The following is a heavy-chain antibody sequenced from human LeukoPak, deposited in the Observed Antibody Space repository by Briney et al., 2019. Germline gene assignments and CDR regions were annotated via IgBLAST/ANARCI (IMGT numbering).Heavy chain of an antibody. CDR1: GGSISSGGYY. CDR2: IYHSGST. V-gene: IGHV4-30-2*01. CDR3: ARGVRFLEWFFDY. Sequence: SETLSLTCTVSGGSISSGGYYWSWIRQPPGKGLEWIGYIYHSGSTYYNPSLKSRVTISVDRSKNQFSLKLSSVTAADTAVYYCARGVRFLEWFFDYWGQGTLVTVSS. D-gene: IGHD3-3*01. J-gene: IGHJ4*02.